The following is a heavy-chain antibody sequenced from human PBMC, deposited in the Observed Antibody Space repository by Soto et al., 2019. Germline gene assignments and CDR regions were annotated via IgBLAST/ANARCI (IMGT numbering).Heavy chain of an antibody. J-gene: IGHJ3*02. CDR1: GGSISSYY. Sequence: PSETLSLTCTVSGGSISSYYCSWMRQPPGKGLEWIGYIYYSGSTNYNPSLKSRVTISVDTSKNQFSLKLSSVTAADTAVYYCARYSSGWYKYAFDIWGQGTMVTVSS. CDR3: ARYSSGWYKYAFDI. D-gene: IGHD6-19*01. V-gene: IGHV4-59*01. CDR2: IYYSGST.